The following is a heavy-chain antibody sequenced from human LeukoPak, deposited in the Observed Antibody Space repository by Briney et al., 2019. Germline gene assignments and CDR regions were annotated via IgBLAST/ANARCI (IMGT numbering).Heavy chain of an antibody. CDR1: GYSFTSYW. CDR2: IDPTDSYT. Sequence: GESLKISCKGSGYSFTSYWISWVRQMPEKGLEWMGSIDPTDSYTNYSPSFQGHVTISADKSISTAYLQWSSLKASDTAMYYCARQAPGSGWYDYWGQGTLVTVSS. D-gene: IGHD6-19*01. J-gene: IGHJ4*02. V-gene: IGHV5-10-1*01. CDR3: ARQAPGSGWYDY.